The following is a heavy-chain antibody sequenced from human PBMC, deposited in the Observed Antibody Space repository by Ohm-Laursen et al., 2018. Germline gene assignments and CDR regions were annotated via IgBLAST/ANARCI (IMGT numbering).Heavy chain of an antibody. V-gene: IGHV3-48*01. J-gene: IGHJ4*02. D-gene: IGHD5-12*01. CDR1: GFPFSGYS. Sequence: SLRLSCTASGFPFSGYSMNWVRQAPGKGLEWISYISHASSHIYYADSVKGRFTISRDNSKNTLYLQMNSLRADDTAVYYCAKHRSATWVHKRFDYWGQGTPVTVSS. CDR3: AKHRSATWVHKRFDY. CDR2: ISHASSHI.